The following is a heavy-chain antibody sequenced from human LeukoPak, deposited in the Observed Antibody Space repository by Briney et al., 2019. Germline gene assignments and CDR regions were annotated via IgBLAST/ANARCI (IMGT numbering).Heavy chain of an antibody. J-gene: IGHJ4*02. CDR2: IIPIFGTA. V-gene: IGHV1-69*13. CDR1: GGTFSSYA. D-gene: IGHD6-6*01. Sequence: SVNVSCKASGGTFSSYAISWVRQAPGQGLEWMGGIIPIFGTANYAQKFQGRVTITADESTSTAYMELSSLRSEDTAVYYCARDHSSFIAARPHYFDYWGQGTLVTVSS. CDR3: ARDHSSFIAARPHYFDY.